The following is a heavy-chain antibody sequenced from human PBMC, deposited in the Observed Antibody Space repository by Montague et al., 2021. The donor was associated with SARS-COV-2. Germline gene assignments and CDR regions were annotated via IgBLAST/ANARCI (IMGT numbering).Heavy chain of an antibody. CDR3: ARDLKQFRGIFHYSYGMDV. Sequence: LRLSCSTSGFAFSNYEFHWVRQAPGTGLEWLSGISSGGNSIDTADSVKGRFIISRDNAKNSLYLQMNSLRVEDTAVYYCARDLKQFRGIFHYSYGMDVWGQGTTVTVSS. CDR2: ISSGGNSI. J-gene: IGHJ6*02. CDR1: GFAFSNYE. D-gene: IGHD3-9*01. V-gene: IGHV3-48*03.